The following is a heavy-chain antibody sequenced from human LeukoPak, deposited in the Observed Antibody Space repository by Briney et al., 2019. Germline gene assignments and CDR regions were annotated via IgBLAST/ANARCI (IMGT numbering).Heavy chain of an antibody. Sequence: GGSLRLSCAASGFTFSSYEMNWVRQAPGKGLEWVSYISSSGSTIYYADSVKGRFTISRDNAKNSLYLQMNSLRAEGTAVYYCARDGWYSGSYSYFQHWGQGTLVTVSS. CDR1: GFTFSSYE. CDR2: ISSSGSTI. CDR3: ARDGWYSGSYSYFQH. J-gene: IGHJ1*01. D-gene: IGHD1-26*01. V-gene: IGHV3-48*03.